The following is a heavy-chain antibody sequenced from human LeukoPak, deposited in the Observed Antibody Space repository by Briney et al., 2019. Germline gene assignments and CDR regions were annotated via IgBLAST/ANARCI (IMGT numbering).Heavy chain of an antibody. CDR3: ARGKGYSYGSPLGYFDY. CDR2: IYYSGST. J-gene: IGHJ4*02. V-gene: IGHV4-61*01. Sequence: PSETLSLTCTVSGGSVSSGSYYWGWIRQPPGKGLEWIGYIYYSGSTNYNPSLKSRVTISVDTSKNQFSLKLSSVTAADTAVYYCARGKGYSYGSPLGYFDYWGQGTLVTVSS. CDR1: GGSVSSGSYY. D-gene: IGHD5-18*01.